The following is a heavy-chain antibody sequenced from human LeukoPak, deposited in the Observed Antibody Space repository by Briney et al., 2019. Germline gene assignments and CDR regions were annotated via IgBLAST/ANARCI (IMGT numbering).Heavy chain of an antibody. J-gene: IGHJ4*02. CDR1: GDSIARANYF. CDR3: ARRLYSTNSGFDY. Sequence: SETLSLTCTVSGDSIARANYFWGWIRQPPGKGLEWIGTFYYSGGTYYNPSLKSRITISVDTSKNQFSLKLSSVTAADTAVYYCARRLYSTNSGFDYWGQGTLVTVSS. D-gene: IGHD2-15*01. V-gene: IGHV4-39*07. CDR2: FYYSGGT.